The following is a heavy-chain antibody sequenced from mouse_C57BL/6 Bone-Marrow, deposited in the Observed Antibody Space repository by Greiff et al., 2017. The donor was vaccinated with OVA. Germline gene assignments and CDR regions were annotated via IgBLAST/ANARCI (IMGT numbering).Heavy chain of an antibody. D-gene: IGHD2-3*01. CDR1: GYTFTSYW. Sequence: VQLQQPGAELVRPGSSVKLSCKASGYTFTSYWMDWVKQRPGQGLEWIGNIYPSDSETHYNQKFKDKATLTVDKSSSTAYMQLSSLTSEDSAVYYCARVDGYYLAWFAYWGQGTLVTVSA. CDR3: ARVDGYYLAWFAY. CDR2: IYPSDSET. V-gene: IGHV1-61*01. J-gene: IGHJ3*01.